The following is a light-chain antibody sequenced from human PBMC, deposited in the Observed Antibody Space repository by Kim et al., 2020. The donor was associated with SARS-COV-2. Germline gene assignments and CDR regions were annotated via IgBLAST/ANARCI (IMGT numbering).Light chain of an antibody. CDR2: EIS. Sequence: DIVLTQTPLSSPVTLGQPASISCKSTQSLVHRDGNTYLNWLQQRPGQPPRLLIYEISNRYSGVPDRFSGSGAETDFTLEISRVEAEDVGVYYCMETTHSTHTFGPGTKLEI. V-gene: IGKV2-24*01. CDR1: QSLVHRDGNTY. J-gene: IGKJ2*01. CDR3: METTHSTHT.